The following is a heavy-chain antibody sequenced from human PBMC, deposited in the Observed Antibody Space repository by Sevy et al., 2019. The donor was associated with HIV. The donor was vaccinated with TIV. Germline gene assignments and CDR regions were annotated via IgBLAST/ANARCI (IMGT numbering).Heavy chain of an antibody. J-gene: IGHJ3*02. CDR3: AGGRYDSSGSFDAFDI. Sequence: GGSLRLSCAASGFSFSNSGMHWVRQAPGKGLEWVSTIYDTNYGSGGGTYYADSVKGRFTISRDTSKTTVYLQMNSLRTEDTAVYYCAGGRYDSSGSFDAFDIWGQGTMVTVSS. D-gene: IGHD3-22*01. V-gene: IGHV3-23*01. CDR2: IYDTNYGSGGGT. CDR1: GFSFSNSG.